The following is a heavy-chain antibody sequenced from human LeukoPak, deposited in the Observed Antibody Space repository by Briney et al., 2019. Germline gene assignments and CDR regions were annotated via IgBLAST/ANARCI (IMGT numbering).Heavy chain of an antibody. V-gene: IGHV1-2*02. Sequence: ASVKVSCKASGYTFTAYSMHWVRQAPGQGLEWMGWINPNSGGTNYAQKFQGRVTMTRDTSISTAYMELSRLRSDDTAVYYCARTVAGTWGPLDYWGQGTLVTVSS. J-gene: IGHJ4*02. D-gene: IGHD6-19*01. CDR2: INPNSGGT. CDR3: ARTVAGTWGPLDY. CDR1: GYTFTAYS.